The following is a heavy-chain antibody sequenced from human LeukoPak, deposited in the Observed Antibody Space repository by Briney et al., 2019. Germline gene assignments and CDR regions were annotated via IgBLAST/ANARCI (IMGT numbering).Heavy chain of an antibody. D-gene: IGHD1-26*01. CDR1: GGSISSYY. V-gene: IGHV4-34*01. Sequence: SETLSLTCTVSGGSISSYYWSWIRQPPGKGLEWIGEINHSGSTNYNPSLKSRVTISVDTSKNQFSLKLSSVTAADTAVYYCARRYSGSSYNWFDPWGQGTLVTVSS. CDR3: ARRYSGSSYNWFDP. J-gene: IGHJ5*02. CDR2: INHSGST.